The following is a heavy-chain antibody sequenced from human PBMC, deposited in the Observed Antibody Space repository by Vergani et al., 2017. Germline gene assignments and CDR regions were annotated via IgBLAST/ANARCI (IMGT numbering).Heavy chain of an antibody. CDR2: IYNRGST. J-gene: IGHJ5*02. CDR3: ARDRRWASDWFDP. D-gene: IGHD4-23*01. CDR1: SPPLLPPPSS. Sequence: QVHLHESGPTLFPPSLPLSLPXPLXSPPLLPPPSSFSCIRQHPGKGLVWIGYIYNRGSTYYNPSLKSRVTMSVDTSKNQFSLKLSSVTAADTAVYYCARDRRWASDWFDPWGQGTLVTVSS. V-gene: IGHV4-31*03.